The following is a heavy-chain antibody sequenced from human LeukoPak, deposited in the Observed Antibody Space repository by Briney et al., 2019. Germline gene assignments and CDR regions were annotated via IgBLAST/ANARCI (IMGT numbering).Heavy chain of an antibody. V-gene: IGHV3-66*01. CDR1: GFTFSSYS. CDR3: ARRIAVAGNVAFDI. Sequence: GGSLRLSCAASGFTFSSYSMNWVRQAPGKGLEWVSVIYSGDSTHYADSVKGRFTISRDNSKNTLYLQMNSLRAEDTAVYYCARRIAVAGNVAFDIWGQGTMVTVSS. D-gene: IGHD6-19*01. J-gene: IGHJ3*02. CDR2: IYSGDST.